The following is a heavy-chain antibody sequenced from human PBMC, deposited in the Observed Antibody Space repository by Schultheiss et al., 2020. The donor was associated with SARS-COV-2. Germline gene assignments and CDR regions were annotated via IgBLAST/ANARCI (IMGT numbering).Heavy chain of an antibody. Sequence: SVKVSCKASGGTFSSYAISWVRQAPGQGLEWMGGIIPIFGTANYAQKFQGRVTMTTDTSTSTAYMELRSLRSEDTAVYYCARDDSSGYYYGKIDYWGQGTLVTVSS. CDR1: GGTFSSYA. V-gene: IGHV1-69*05. CDR3: ARDDSSGYYYGKIDY. J-gene: IGHJ4*02. D-gene: IGHD3-22*01. CDR2: IIPIFGTA.